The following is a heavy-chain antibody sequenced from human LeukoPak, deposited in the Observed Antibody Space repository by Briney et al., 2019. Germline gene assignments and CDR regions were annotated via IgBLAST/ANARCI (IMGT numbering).Heavy chain of an antibody. D-gene: IGHD4-17*01. Sequence: ASVNPSCKASGYTFTGYYMHWVRQAPGQGLEWMGWINPNTGVTNYAQKFQGRVTLTRDTSIITAYMELTRLRSDDTAVYYCARDRTTVTTGYYGMDVWGPGTTDTVSS. CDR1: GYTFTGYY. CDR3: ARDRTTVTTGYYGMDV. CDR2: INPNTGVT. V-gene: IGHV1-2*02. J-gene: IGHJ6*02.